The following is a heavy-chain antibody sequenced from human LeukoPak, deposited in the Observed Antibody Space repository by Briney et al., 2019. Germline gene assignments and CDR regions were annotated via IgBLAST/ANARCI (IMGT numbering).Heavy chain of an antibody. CDR3: ARDFFPAQGGRIWFDCFDP. Sequence: GASVKVSCKASGYTFTSYGLSWVRQAPGQGLEWMGWINTDDAGTNYAQRFQGRVTLTRDTSTSTAYMEVRSLRSDDTAVYYCARDFFPAQGGRIWFDCFDPWGQGTLVTVSS. D-gene: IGHD6-13*01. V-gene: IGHV1-18*01. CDR2: INTDDAGT. J-gene: IGHJ5*02. CDR1: GYTFTSYG.